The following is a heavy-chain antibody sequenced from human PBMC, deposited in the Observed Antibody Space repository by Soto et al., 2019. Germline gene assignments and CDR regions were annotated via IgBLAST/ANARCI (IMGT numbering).Heavy chain of an antibody. Sequence: GESLKISCKTSGYSFLNYWIGWVRQMPGKGLEWMGIIYPGDSDARYSPSFQGQVTISADKSISTVYLQWSSLKASDTAMYYCARHIVDTSMTASFNYWGQGTQVTVAS. CDR1: GYSFLNYW. CDR2: IYPGDSDA. V-gene: IGHV5-51*01. CDR3: ARHIVDTSMTASFNY. D-gene: IGHD5-18*01. J-gene: IGHJ4*02.